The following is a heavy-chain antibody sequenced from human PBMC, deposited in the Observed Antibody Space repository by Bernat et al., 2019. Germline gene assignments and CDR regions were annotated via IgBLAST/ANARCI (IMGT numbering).Heavy chain of an antibody. CDR2: IYYSGST. CDR1: GGSISSSSYY. Sequence: QLQLQESGPGLVKPSETLSLTCTVSGGSISSSSYYWGWIRQPPGKGLEWIGSIYYSGSTYYNPSLKSRVTISVDTSKSQFSLKLSSVTAADTAVYYCARQNIPSSGWSSFDYLDDGTLVAVSS. J-gene: IGHJ4*01. CDR3: ARQNIPSSGWSSFDY. V-gene: IGHV4-39*01. D-gene: IGHD6-19*01.